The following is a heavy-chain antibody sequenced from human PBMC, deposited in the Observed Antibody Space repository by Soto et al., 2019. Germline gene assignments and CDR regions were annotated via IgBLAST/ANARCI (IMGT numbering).Heavy chain of an antibody. D-gene: IGHD3-22*01. CDR2: MYPDDSDI. CDR1: GYSFSFYW. CDR3: ATAYVYDFEDSNYYRDAFDI. V-gene: IGHV5-51*01. Sequence: GESLKISCKASGYSFSFYWIGWVRQMPGKGLEWMAIMYPDDSDIRYSPSFEAHVTISADKSTSTAFLQWSSLKASDTAMYYCATAYVYDFEDSNYYRDAFDIWGQGTLVTVSS. J-gene: IGHJ3*02.